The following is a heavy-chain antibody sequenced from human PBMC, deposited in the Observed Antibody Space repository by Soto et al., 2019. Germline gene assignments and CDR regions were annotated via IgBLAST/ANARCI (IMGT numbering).Heavy chain of an antibody. Sequence: PSETLSLTCTVSGGSISSGGYYWSWIRQHPGKGLEWIGYIYYSGSTYYNPSLKSRVTISVDTSKNQFSLKLSSVTAADTAVYYCARDQPRYGDGLNYYGTDVWGQGTTVTVS. CDR1: GGSISSGGYY. V-gene: IGHV4-31*03. J-gene: IGHJ6*02. D-gene: IGHD4-17*01. CDR3: ARDQPRYGDGLNYYGTDV. CDR2: IYYSGST.